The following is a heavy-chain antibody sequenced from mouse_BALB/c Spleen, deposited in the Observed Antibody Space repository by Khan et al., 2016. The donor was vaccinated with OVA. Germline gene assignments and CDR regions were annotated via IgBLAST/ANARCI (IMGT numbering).Heavy chain of an antibody. CDR3: TRSYLNEYYFDH. CDR2: ISGDSHTT. Sequence: EVELVESGGDLVQPGGSRKLSCVASGFTFSSFGMHWIRQAPEQGLEWVAYISGDSHTTYYADTVKGRSTISRDNPKNTPFLQMTSLRSEDMAMYYCTRSYLNEYYFDHWGQGTTLTVSA. V-gene: IGHV5-17*02. CDR1: GFTFSSFG. J-gene: IGHJ2*01. D-gene: IGHD1-1*01.